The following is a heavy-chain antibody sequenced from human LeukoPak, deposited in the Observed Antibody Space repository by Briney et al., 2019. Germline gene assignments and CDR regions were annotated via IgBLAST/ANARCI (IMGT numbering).Heavy chain of an antibody. D-gene: IGHD2-15*01. V-gene: IGHV3-23*01. CDR3: SRALTAGVADY. J-gene: IGHJ4*02. CDR2: ISGSDGGT. CDR1: GFTFSNYA. Sequence: GGSLRLSCAASGFTFSNYAMSWVRQAPGKGLEWVSGISGSDGGTYYADSVKGRFTISRDNAENSLYLDMNSLRAEDTAVYYCSRALTAGVADYWGQGTLVTVSS.